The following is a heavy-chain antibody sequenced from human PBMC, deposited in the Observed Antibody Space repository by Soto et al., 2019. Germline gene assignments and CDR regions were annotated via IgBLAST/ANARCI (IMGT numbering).Heavy chain of an antibody. D-gene: IGHD3-22*01. V-gene: IGHV4-34*01. Sequence: ASETLSLTCAVYGGSFSGYYWSWIRQPPGKGLEWIGEINHSGSTNYNPSLKSRVTISVDTSKNQFSLKLSSVTAADTAVYYCASHPTYYYDSSGSRYFDYWGQGTLVTVSS. CDR2: INHSGST. CDR1: GGSFSGYY. CDR3: ASHPTYYYDSSGSRYFDY. J-gene: IGHJ4*02.